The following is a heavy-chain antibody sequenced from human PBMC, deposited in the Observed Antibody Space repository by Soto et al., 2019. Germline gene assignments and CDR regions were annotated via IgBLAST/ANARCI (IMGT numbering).Heavy chain of an antibody. CDR2: IIPIFGTA. D-gene: IGHD3-22*01. Sequence: SVKVSCKASGGTFSSYAISWVRQAPGQGLEWMGGIIPIFGTANYAQKFQGRVTITADESTSTAYMELSSLRSEDTAVYYCANQPNGADYYDSSGTGAFDIWGQGTMVTVSS. J-gene: IGHJ3*02. CDR1: GGTFSSYA. V-gene: IGHV1-69*13. CDR3: ANQPNGADYYDSSGTGAFDI.